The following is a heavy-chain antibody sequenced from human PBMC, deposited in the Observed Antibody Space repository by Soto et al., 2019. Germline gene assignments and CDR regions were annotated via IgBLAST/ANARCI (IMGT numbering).Heavy chain of an antibody. Sequence: EVQLLESGGGLVQPGGSLRLSCAASGFTFSSYAMSWVRQAPGKGLEWVSAISGSGGSPYYADSVKGRFTISRDNSKNTLYLQMNSLRAEDTAVYYCAKESEYYDFWSGNFNWFDPWGQGTLVTVSS. CDR2: ISGSGGSP. CDR3: AKESEYYDFWSGNFNWFDP. CDR1: GFTFSSYA. J-gene: IGHJ5*02. D-gene: IGHD3-3*01. V-gene: IGHV3-23*01.